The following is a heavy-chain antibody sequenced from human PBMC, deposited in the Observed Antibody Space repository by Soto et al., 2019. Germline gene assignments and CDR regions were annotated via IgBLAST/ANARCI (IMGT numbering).Heavy chain of an antibody. Sequence: PGGSLRLSCAASGFTFRSYGMHWVRQAPGKGLEWVAVISYDGSNKYYADSVKGRFTISRDNSKNTLYLQMNSLRAEDTAVYYCAKDLSMLEVITSYGMDVWGQGTTVTVSS. CDR2: ISYDGSNK. CDR1: GFTFRSYG. CDR3: AKDLSMLEVITSYGMDV. D-gene: IGHD3-22*01. V-gene: IGHV3-30*18. J-gene: IGHJ6*02.